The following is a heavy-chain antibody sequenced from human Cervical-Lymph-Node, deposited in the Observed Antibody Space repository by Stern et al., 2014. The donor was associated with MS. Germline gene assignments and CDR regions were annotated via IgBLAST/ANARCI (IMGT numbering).Heavy chain of an antibody. V-gene: IGHV1-46*01. D-gene: IGHD2-15*01. J-gene: IGHJ6*02. CDR2: NNPRGGRT. Sequence: VQLVESGTEVKKPGASVKVSCKASGYTLTIYYIHWVRQAPGQGLEWMGVNNPRGGRTTYAQTFQGRVTMTRDTSTSTAYMELSSLRSDDTAVYYCASGGEVDGGDVWGQGTTVTVFS. CDR1: GYTLTIYY. CDR3: ASGGEVDGGDV.